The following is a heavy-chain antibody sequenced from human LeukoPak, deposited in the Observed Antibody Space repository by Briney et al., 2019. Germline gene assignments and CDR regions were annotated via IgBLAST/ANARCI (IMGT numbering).Heavy chain of an antibody. CDR3: ARGPGPYYYDSSGYSGIDY. D-gene: IGHD3-22*01. CDR2: ISSSGSTI. V-gene: IGHV3-48*03. Sequence: GGSLRLSCAASGFTFSSYEMNWVRQAPGKGLEWVSYISSSGSTIYYADSVKGRFTISRDNAKNSLYLQMNSLRAEDTAVYYCARGPGPYYYDSSGYSGIDYWDQGTLVTVSS. J-gene: IGHJ4*02. CDR1: GFTFSSYE.